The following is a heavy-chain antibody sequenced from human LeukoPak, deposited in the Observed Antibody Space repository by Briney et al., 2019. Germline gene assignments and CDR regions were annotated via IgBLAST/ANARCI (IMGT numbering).Heavy chain of an antibody. Sequence: SETLSLTCAVCGGSFSGYYWSWIRQPPGKGLEWIGEINHSGSTNYNPSLKSRVTISVDTSKNQFSLKLSSVTAADTAVYYCARLYSSSWYVDYWGQGTLVTVSS. D-gene: IGHD6-13*01. CDR2: INHSGST. J-gene: IGHJ4*02. V-gene: IGHV4-34*01. CDR1: GGSFSGYY. CDR3: ARLYSSSWYVDY.